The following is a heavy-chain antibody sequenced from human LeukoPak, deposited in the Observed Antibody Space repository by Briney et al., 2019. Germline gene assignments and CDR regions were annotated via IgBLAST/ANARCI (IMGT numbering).Heavy chain of an antibody. J-gene: IGHJ4*02. CDR2: IWYDGSNK. CDR1: GFTFSSYG. CDR3: ARDRHNLGKAHRFDY. V-gene: IGHV3-33*01. D-gene: IGHD4-23*01. Sequence: GGSLRLSCAASGFTFSSYGMHWVRQAPGKGLEWVAVIWYDGSNKYYADSVKGRFTISRDNSKNTLYLQMNSLRAEDTAVYYCARDRHNLGKAHRFDYWGQGTLVTVSS.